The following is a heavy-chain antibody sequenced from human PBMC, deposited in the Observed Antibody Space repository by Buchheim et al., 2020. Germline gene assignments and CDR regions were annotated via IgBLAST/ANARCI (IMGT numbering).Heavy chain of an antibody. Sequence: EVHLVESGGGLVQPGGFLRLSCSASGFTFNLYWMNWVRQAPGKGLEWVANINQDGSEIYYVDSVRGRFTISGDNARNSRYLQMNSPRVDDTAVYYCARDGYGDYGRAFDVWGQGT. V-gene: IGHV3-7*04. CDR1: GFTFNLYW. D-gene: IGHD4-17*01. J-gene: IGHJ3*01. CDR3: ARDGYGDYGRAFDV. CDR2: INQDGSEI.